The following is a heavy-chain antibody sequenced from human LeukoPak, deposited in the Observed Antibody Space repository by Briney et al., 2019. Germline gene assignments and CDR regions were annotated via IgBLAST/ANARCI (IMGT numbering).Heavy chain of an antibody. D-gene: IGHD2-15*01. CDR2: ISYDGGNI. Sequence: GRSLRLSCVASGFIFSSYGMHWVRQAPGKGLEWVAVISYDGGNISYTDSVKGRFTISRDNSKNTLYLQMNSLRAEDTAVYYCAKRGYCRGGTCFSHDAFDIWGQGTMVTVSS. J-gene: IGHJ3*02. CDR1: GFIFSSYG. V-gene: IGHV3-30*18. CDR3: AKRGYCRGGTCFSHDAFDI.